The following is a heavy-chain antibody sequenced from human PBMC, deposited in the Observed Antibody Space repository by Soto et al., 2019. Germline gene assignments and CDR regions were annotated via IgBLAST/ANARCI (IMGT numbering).Heavy chain of an antibody. CDR3: ARVTSATVTTYYYYGMDV. D-gene: IGHD4-4*01. V-gene: IGHV1-2*02. CDR1: GYTFTGYY. CDR2: INPNSGGT. Sequence: GASVKVSCKASGYTFTGYYMHWVRQAPGQGLEWMGWINPNSGGTNYAQKFQGRVTMTRDTSISTAYMELSRLRSDDTAVYYCARVTSATVTTYYYYGMDVWGQGTTVTV. J-gene: IGHJ6*02.